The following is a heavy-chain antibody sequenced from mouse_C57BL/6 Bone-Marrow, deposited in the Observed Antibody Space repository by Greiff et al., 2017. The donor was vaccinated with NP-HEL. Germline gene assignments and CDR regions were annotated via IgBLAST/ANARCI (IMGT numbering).Heavy chain of an antibody. CDR2: IDPENGDT. V-gene: IGHV14-4*01. Sequence: VQLQQSGAELARPGASVKLSCTASGFNIKDDYMHWVKQRPEQGLEWIGWIDPENGDTEYASKFQGKATITADTSSNTAYLQLSSLTSEDTAVYYCTTGGYYGSSYNYWGQGTTLTVSS. D-gene: IGHD1-1*01. CDR3: TTGGYYGSSYNY. J-gene: IGHJ2*01. CDR1: GFNIKDDY.